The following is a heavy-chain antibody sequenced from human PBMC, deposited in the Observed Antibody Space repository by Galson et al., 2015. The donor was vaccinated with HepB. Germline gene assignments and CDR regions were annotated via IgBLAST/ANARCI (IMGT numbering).Heavy chain of an antibody. CDR2: IKVDGSEG. V-gene: IGHV3-7*01. Sequence: SLRLSCAASGFTFGDYWLTWVRQAPGKGLEWVATIKVDGSEGYYVDSVMGRFTISRDNTINSLYLQMNSLRAEDTAVYYCAGDRPTWDVWGQGTTVTVSS. CDR1: GFTFGDYW. D-gene: IGHD3-16*01. J-gene: IGHJ6*02. CDR3: AGDRPTWDV.